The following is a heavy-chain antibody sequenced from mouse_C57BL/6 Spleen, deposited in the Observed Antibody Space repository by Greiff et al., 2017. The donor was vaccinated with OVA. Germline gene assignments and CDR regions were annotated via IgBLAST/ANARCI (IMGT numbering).Heavy chain of an antibody. Sequence: EVMLVESGGDLVKPGGSLKLSCAASGFTFSSYGMSWVRQTPDKRLEWVATISSGGSYTYYPDSVKGRFTISRDNAKNTLYLQMSSLKSEDTAMYYGARHGEEQLSRFAYWGQGTLVTVSA. D-gene: IGHD3-2*02. CDR2: ISSGGSYT. V-gene: IGHV5-6*02. CDR1: GFTFSSYG. J-gene: IGHJ3*01. CDR3: ARHGEEQLSRFAY.